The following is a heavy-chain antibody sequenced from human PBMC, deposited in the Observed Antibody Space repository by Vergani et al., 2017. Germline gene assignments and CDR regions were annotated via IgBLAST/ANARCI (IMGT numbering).Heavy chain of an antibody. J-gene: IGHJ4*02. CDR2: IWYDGSNK. CDR1: GFTFDDYA. D-gene: IGHD1-26*01. CDR3: ARSWELLGALDY. Sequence: VQLVASGGGLVQPGRSLRLSCAASGFTFDDYAMHWVRQAPGKGLEWVAVIWYDGSNKYYADSVKGRFTISRDNSKNTLYLQMNSLRAEDTAVYYCARSWELLGALDYWGQGTLVTVSS. V-gene: IGHV3-33*08.